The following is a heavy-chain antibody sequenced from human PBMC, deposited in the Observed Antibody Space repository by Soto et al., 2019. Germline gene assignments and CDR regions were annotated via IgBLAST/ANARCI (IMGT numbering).Heavy chain of an antibody. D-gene: IGHD2-2*01. CDR3: AKTDVVVPAAPASYYYYGMDV. V-gene: IGHV3-30*18. Sequence: GGSLRLSCAASGFTFSSYGMHWVRQAPGKGLEWVAVISYDGSNKYYADSVKGRFTISRDNSKNTLYLQMNSLRAEDTAVYYCAKTDVVVPAAPASYYYYGMDVWGQGTTVTVSS. J-gene: IGHJ6*02. CDR2: ISYDGSNK. CDR1: GFTFSSYG.